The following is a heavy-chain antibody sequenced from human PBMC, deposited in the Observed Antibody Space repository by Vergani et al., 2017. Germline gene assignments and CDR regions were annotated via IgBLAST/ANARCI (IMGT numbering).Heavy chain of an antibody. Sequence: QVRLQESGPGLVKPSQTLSLTCTVSGGSISSGDYYWSWIRQPPGKGLEWIGYIYYSGSTYYNPSLKSRVTISVDTSKNQFSLKLSSVTAADTAVYYCARGWSYYXDSSGYWVEGAFDIWGQGTMVTVSS. J-gene: IGHJ3*02. CDR1: GGSISSGDYY. V-gene: IGHV4-30-4*08. CDR3: ARGWSYYXDSSGYWVEGAFDI. CDR2: IYYSGST. D-gene: IGHD3-22*01.